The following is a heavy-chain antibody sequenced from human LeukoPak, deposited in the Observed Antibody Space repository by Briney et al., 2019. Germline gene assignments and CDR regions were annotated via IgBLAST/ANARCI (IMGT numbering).Heavy chain of an antibody. D-gene: IGHD4-11*01. CDR1: GGSISSGGYY. V-gene: IGHV4-31*03. Sequence: SQTLSLTCTVSGGSISSGGYYWSWIRQHPGKGLEWVGYIYYSGSTYYNPSLKSRVTISVDTSKNQFSLKLSSVTAADTAVYYCARGRGPTHYYYYYYGMDVWGQGTTVTVSS. CDR2: IYYSGST. CDR3: ARGRGPTHYYYYYYGMDV. J-gene: IGHJ6*02.